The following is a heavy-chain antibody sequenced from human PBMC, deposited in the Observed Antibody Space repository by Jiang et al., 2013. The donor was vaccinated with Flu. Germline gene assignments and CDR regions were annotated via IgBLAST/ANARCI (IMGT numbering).Heavy chain of an antibody. CDR2: INADGSYE. D-gene: IGHD1-1*01. CDR3: VRDGLWYGELLSLEAYDA. J-gene: IGHJ3*01. Sequence: ESGGGVVQPGESLRLSCAASGFTFSRHWMHWVRQSPGKGLVWVSRINADGSYENYAESVKGRFTISRDNAKNTVALQMNSLTVEDTGLYYCVRDGLWYGELLSLEAYDAWGQGTMVTVSS. CDR1: GFTFSRHW. V-gene: IGHV3-74*01.